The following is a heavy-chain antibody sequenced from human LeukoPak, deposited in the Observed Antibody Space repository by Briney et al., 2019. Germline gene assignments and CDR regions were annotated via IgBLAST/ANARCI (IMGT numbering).Heavy chain of an antibody. V-gene: IGHV4-4*07. CDR1: GGSISSYY. CDR3: ARDPARWQQLVLGGFDP. Sequence: SETLSLTCTVSGGSISSYYWSWIRQPAGKGLEWIGRIYTSGSTNYNPSLKSRVTMSVDTSKNQFSLKLSSVTAADTAVYYCARDPARWQQLVLGGFDPWGQGTLVTVSS. J-gene: IGHJ5*02. D-gene: IGHD6-13*01. CDR2: IYTSGST.